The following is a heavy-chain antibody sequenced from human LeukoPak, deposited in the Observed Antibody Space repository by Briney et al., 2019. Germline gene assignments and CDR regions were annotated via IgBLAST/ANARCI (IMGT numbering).Heavy chain of an antibody. Sequence: GGSLRLSCAASGFTFSSNGMHWVRQAPGKGLVCVSRINSDGSSTSYADSVKGRFTISRDNAKNTLYLQMNSLRAEDTAVYYCARSTYYYDSSPFDYWGQGTLVTVSS. D-gene: IGHD3-22*01. V-gene: IGHV3-74*01. J-gene: IGHJ4*02. CDR1: GFTFSSNG. CDR2: INSDGSST. CDR3: ARSTYYYDSSPFDY.